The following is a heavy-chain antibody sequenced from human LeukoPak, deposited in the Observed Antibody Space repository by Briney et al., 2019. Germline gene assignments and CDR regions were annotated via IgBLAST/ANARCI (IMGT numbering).Heavy chain of an antibody. J-gene: IGHJ6*03. D-gene: IGHD3-10*01. V-gene: IGHV3-23*01. CDR3: AKSYGLRRAGYYYMDV. Sequence: GGSLRLSCAASGFTFSSYGMSWVRQAPGKGLEWVSAISGSGGSTYYADSVKGRFTISRDNSKNTLYLQMNSLRAEDTAVYYCAKSYGLRRAGYYYMDVWGKGTTVTIS. CDR2: ISGSGGST. CDR1: GFTFSSYG.